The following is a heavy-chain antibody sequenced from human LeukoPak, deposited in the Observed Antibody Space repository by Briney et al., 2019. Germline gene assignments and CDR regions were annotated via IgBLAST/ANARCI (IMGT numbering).Heavy chain of an antibody. CDR3: ARVPQMTTITD. D-gene: IGHD5-24*01. J-gene: IGHJ4*02. Sequence: SETLSLTCTVSGGSISSYYWSWIRQPPGKGLEWIGYIYYSGSTNYNPSLKSRVSISIDTSKNQFSLRLSSVTAADTAVYYCARVPQMTTITDWGQGTLVTVSS. CDR1: GGSISSYY. CDR2: IYYSGST. V-gene: IGHV4-59*08.